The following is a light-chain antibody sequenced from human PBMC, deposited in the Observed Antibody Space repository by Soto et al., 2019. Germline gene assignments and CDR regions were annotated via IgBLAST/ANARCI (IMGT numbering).Light chain of an antibody. V-gene: IGKV3-11*01. J-gene: IGKJ5*01. Sequence: EIVLTQSPATLSLSPGERATLSCRASQSVGSFLAWYQHKPGQAPRLLIFDASNRATGIPARFSGGGSGTDFTLTISSLEPEDFAIYYCQHRRSWPLTFGQGTRLE. CDR2: DAS. CDR1: QSVGSF. CDR3: QHRRSWPLT.